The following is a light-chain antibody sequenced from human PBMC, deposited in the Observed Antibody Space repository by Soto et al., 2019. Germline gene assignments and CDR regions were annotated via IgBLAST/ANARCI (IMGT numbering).Light chain of an antibody. J-gene: IGKJ1*01. CDR2: AAS. V-gene: IGKV1-12*01. CDR3: QQCNRFPTT. Sequence: DIQMPHSPSSVSASVGDRDTITCRASQGIRSWMAWYQKKPWKAPKLLIYAASNLQSGVPSRFSGSGSETDFTLTISSLQPEDFATYYGQQCNRFPTTFGQGTKVEIK. CDR1: QGIRSW.